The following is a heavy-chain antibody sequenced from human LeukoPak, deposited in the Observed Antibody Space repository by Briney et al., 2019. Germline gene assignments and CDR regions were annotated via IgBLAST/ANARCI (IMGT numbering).Heavy chain of an antibody. V-gene: IGHV1-69*02. CDR2: IIPILGIA. J-gene: IGHJ4*02. Sequence: SVKVSCKASGGTFSSYTISWVRQAPGQGLEWMGRIIPILGIANYAQKFQGRVTITADKSTSTAYMELSSLRSEDTAVYYCASANGYDSSGYYYPFDYWGQGTLVTVSS. D-gene: IGHD3-22*01. CDR3: ASANGYDSSGYYYPFDY. CDR1: GGTFSSYT.